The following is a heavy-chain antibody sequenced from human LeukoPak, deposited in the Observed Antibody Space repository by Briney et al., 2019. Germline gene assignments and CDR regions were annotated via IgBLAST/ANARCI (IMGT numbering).Heavy chain of an antibody. D-gene: IGHD1-7*01. CDR2: ISYDGSNK. CDR3: ARDQNYSKFDY. V-gene: IGHV3-30-3*01. J-gene: IGHJ4*02. Sequence: GRSLRLSCAASGFTFSSYAMHWVRQAPGKGLEWVAVISYDGSNKYYADSVKGRFTISRDNSKNTLYLQMNSLRAEGTAVYYCARDQNYSKFDYWGQGTLVTVSS. CDR1: GFTFSSYA.